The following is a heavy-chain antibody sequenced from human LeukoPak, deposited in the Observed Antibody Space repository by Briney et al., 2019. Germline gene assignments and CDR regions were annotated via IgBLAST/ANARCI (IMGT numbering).Heavy chain of an antibody. Sequence: GGSLRLSCAASGFTFSSYAMSWVRQAPGKGLEWVSGISGSGGSTYYADSVKGRFTISRDNSKNTLYLQMNSLRAEDTAVCYCALAGGVVVVAVYFDYWGQGTLVTVSS. CDR2: ISGSGGST. CDR3: ALAGGVVVVAVYFDY. J-gene: IGHJ4*02. D-gene: IGHD2-15*01. V-gene: IGHV3-23*01. CDR1: GFTFSSYA.